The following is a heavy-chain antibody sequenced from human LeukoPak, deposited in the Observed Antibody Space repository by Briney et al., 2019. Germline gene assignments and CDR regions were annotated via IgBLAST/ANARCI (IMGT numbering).Heavy chain of an antibody. V-gene: IGHV3-21*01. D-gene: IGHD3-22*01. Sequence: GGSLRLSCAASGFTFSSYSMNWVRQAPGKGLEWVSSNSSSSSYIYYADSVKGRFTISIDNAKNSLYLQMNSLRAEDTAVYYCARATGVVVIGYYYYGMDVWGQGTTVTVSS. J-gene: IGHJ6*02. CDR3: ARATGVVVIGYYYYGMDV. CDR1: GFTFSSYS. CDR2: NSSSSSYI.